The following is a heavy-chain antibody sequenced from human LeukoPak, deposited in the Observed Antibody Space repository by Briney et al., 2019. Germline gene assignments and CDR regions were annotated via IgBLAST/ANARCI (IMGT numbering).Heavy chain of an antibody. D-gene: IGHD2-15*01. Sequence: GGSLRLSCAASGFTFSSYEMNWVRQAPGKGLEWVSYISSSGSTIYYADSVKGRFTISRDNAKNSLYLQMNSLRAEDTAVYYCASGEQVVVVAATNYGMDVWGQGTTVTVSS. CDR3: ASGEQVVVVAATNYGMDV. CDR1: GFTFSSYE. V-gene: IGHV3-48*03. J-gene: IGHJ6*02. CDR2: ISSSGSTI.